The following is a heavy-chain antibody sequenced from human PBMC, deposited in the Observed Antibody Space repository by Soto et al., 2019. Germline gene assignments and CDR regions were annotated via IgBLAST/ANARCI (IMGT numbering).Heavy chain of an antibody. J-gene: IGHJ3*02. CDR1: GYTFTSYG. V-gene: IGHV1-18*01. Sequence: ASVKVSCKASGYTFTSYGISWVRQAPGQGLEWMGWISAYNGNTNYAQKLQGRVTMTTDTSTSTAYMELRSLRSDDTAVYYCARVVATGTTAGAFDIWGQGTMVTVSS. CDR2: ISAYNGNT. D-gene: IGHD1-1*01. CDR3: ARVVATGTTAGAFDI.